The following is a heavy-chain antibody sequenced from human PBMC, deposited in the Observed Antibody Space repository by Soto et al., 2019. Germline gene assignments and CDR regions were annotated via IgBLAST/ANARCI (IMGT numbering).Heavy chain of an antibody. Sequence: QEQLVESGGGVVQPGKSLRLSCAASEFTFSSYGMHWVRQAPGKGLEWVAVIWYDGSSQFYAESVKGRFTISRDNFENVLYLQMNTLRAEDSAVYYCARRSDDFWAGYYDLWGQGTLVTVSS. CDR1: EFTFSSYG. J-gene: IGHJ4*01. CDR3: ARRSDDFWAGYYDL. CDR2: IWYDGSSQ. D-gene: IGHD3-3*01. V-gene: IGHV3-33*01.